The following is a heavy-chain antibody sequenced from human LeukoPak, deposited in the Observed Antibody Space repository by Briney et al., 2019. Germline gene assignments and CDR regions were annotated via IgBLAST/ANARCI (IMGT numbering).Heavy chain of an antibody. V-gene: IGHV4-34*01. CDR1: GGSFSGYY. Sequence: SETLSLTCAVYGGSFSGYYWSWIRQPPGKGLEWIGEINHSGGTNYNPSLKSRVTISVDTSKNQFSLKLSSVTAADTAVYYCARVRRRYDFWSGYGNWFDPWGQGTLVTVSS. D-gene: IGHD3-3*01. CDR2: INHSGGT. CDR3: ARVRRRYDFWSGYGNWFDP. J-gene: IGHJ5*02.